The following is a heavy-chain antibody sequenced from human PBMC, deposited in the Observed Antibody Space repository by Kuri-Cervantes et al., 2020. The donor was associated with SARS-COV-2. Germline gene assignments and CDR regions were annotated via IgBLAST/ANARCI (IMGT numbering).Heavy chain of an antibody. J-gene: IGHJ4*02. CDR2: ISYDGSNK. D-gene: IGHD3-3*01. CDR1: GFTFSSYG. CDR3: AKGPGNYDFWSGYHPAMGYFDY. Sequence: LSLTCAASGFTFSSYGMHWVRQAPGKGLEWVAVISYDGSNKYYADSVKGRFTISRDNSKSTLYLQMNSLRAEDTAVYYCAKGPGNYDFWSGYHPAMGYFDYWGQGTLVTVSS. V-gene: IGHV3-30*18.